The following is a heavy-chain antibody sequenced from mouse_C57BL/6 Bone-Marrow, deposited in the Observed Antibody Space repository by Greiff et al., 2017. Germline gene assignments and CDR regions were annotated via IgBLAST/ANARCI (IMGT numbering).Heavy chain of an antibody. CDR3: AREGYSGSSYWYFDV. Sequence: VKLQQPGAELVKPGASVKLSCKASGYTFTSYWMQWVKQRPGQGLEWIGEIDPSDSYTNYNQKFKGKATLTVDTSSSTAYMQLSSLTSEESAVYYCAREGYSGSSYWYFDVWGTGTTVTVSS. V-gene: IGHV1-50*01. D-gene: IGHD1-1*01. CDR2: IDPSDSYT. J-gene: IGHJ1*03. CDR1: GYTFTSYW.